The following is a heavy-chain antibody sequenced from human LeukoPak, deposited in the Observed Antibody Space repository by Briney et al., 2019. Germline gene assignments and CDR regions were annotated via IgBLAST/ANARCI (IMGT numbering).Heavy chain of an antibody. Sequence: GGSLRLSCAASGFTFSSYSMNWVRQAPGKGLEWVSSISSSSSYIYYADSVKGRFTIPRDDAKNTVYLLMNSLGGEDTASYFCTGSGGFSFWGQGTMVTVSS. V-gene: IGHV3-21*01. J-gene: IGHJ3*01. CDR2: ISSSSSYI. CDR1: GFTFSSYS. CDR3: TGSGGFSF. D-gene: IGHD1-26*01.